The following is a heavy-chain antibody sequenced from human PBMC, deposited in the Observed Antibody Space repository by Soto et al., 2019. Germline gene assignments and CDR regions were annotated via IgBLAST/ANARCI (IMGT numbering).Heavy chain of an antibody. Sequence: GGSLRLSCAASGFTLSGYAMDWVRQAPGKGLEWVSAISGSGGSTYYADSVKGRFTISRDNSKNTLYLQMNSLRAEDTAVYYCAKDRVVAEYYFDYWGQGTLVTVSS. CDR3: AKDRVVAEYYFDY. J-gene: IGHJ4*02. CDR1: GFTLSGYA. D-gene: IGHD2-15*01. CDR2: ISGSGGST. V-gene: IGHV3-23*01.